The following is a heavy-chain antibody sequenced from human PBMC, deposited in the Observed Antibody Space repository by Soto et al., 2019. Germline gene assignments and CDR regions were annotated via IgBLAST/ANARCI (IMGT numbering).Heavy chain of an antibody. V-gene: IGHV2-5*02. CDR3: AHGSCSSADCYPNPYLDY. CDR1: GFSLSTTAEG. J-gene: IGHJ4*02. Sequence: QITLKESGPTLVKPTQTRTLTCTFSGFSLSTTAEGVGWIRQPPGKALEWLALIYWDDAERYSPSLKSRLTITKDTSKNQVVLTMTTVDPVDTATYYCAHGSCSSADCYPNPYLDYWGQGILVTVSS. D-gene: IGHD2-2*01. CDR2: IYWDDAE.